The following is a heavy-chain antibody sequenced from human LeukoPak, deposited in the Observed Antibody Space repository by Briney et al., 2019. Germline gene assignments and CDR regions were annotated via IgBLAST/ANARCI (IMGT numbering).Heavy chain of an antibody. CDR2: INPNSGGT. CDR3: ARDKILQPWTSMYYFDY. Sequence: ASVKVSCKASGYTFTGYYMHWVRQAPGQGLEWMGWINPNSGGTNYAQKFQGRVTMTRDTSISTAYMELRSLRSDDTAVYYCARDKILQPWTSMYYFDYWGQGTLVTVSS. J-gene: IGHJ4*02. V-gene: IGHV1-2*02. CDR1: GYTFTGYY. D-gene: IGHD3-10*01.